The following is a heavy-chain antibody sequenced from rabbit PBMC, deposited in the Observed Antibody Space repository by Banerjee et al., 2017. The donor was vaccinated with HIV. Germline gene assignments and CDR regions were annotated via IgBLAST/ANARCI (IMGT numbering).Heavy chain of an antibody. CDR1: GFDFSRYY. V-gene: IGHV1S45*01. D-gene: IGHD4-1*01. Sequence: QEQLKETGGGLVQPGGSLTLTCTASGFDFSRYYMCWVRQAPGKGLEWIGCIETGSGTTYYASWAKGRFTISKTSSTTVTLQMTSLTAADTATYFCARGHADVDGWGYPHFKLWGQGTLVTVS. J-gene: IGHJ4*01. CDR2: IETGSGTT. CDR3: ARGHADVDGWGYPHFKL.